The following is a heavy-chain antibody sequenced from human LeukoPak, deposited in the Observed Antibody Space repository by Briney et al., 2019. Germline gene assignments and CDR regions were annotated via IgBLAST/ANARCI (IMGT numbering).Heavy chain of an antibody. CDR1: GFTVSSNY. J-gene: IGHJ4*02. D-gene: IGHD1-26*01. Sequence: GGSLRLSCAASGFTVSSNYMSWVRRAPGKGLEWVSLIYSGGVTYYADSVKGRFTISRDNSKNTLYLQMNSLRAEDTAVYYCAKVRRELLGGFDYWGQGTLVTVSS. CDR2: IYSGGVT. CDR3: AKVRRELLGGFDY. V-gene: IGHV3-53*01.